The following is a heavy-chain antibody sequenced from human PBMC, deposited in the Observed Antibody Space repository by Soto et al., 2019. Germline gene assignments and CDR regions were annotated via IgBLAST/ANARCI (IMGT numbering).Heavy chain of an antibody. V-gene: IGHV1-69*13. CDR2: IIPIFGTA. D-gene: IGHD6-6*01. CDR3: ARGDYSSSHRPIDY. J-gene: IGHJ4*02. CDR1: GGTFSSHA. Sequence: GASVKVSCKASGGTFSSHAISWVRQAPGQGLEWMGGIIPIFGTANYAQKFQGRVTITADESTSTAYMELSSLRSEDTAVYYCARGDYSSSHRPIDYWGQGTLVTVSS.